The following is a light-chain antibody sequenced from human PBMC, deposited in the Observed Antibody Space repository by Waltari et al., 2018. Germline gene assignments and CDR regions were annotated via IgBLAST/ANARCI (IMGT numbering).Light chain of an antibody. CDR2: VVT. V-gene: IGLV2-14*03. J-gene: IGLJ1*01. CDR3: SSYTTSISYV. Sequence: SALTQPAPVSGSPGQSITIPCTGTSSDIGFYNHVPWYQQHPGKAPKLMIYVVTNRPSGVSDRFSGSKSDYTASLTISGLQAEDEADYYCSSYTTSISYVFGTGTRVTVL. CDR1: SSDIGFYNH.